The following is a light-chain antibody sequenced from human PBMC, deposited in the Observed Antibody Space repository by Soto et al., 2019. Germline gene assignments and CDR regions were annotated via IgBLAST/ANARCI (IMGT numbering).Light chain of an antibody. CDR3: QQYYSYPRT. J-gene: IGKJ1*01. CDR1: QGIISY. Sequence: AIRMTQSPSSFSASTGDRVTITCRASQGIISYLAWYQQKPGKAPKLLIYAASTLQSGVPLRFSGSGSGTDFTLTISCLQSEDFATYYCQQYYSYPRTFGQGTKVDIK. CDR2: AAS. V-gene: IGKV1-8*01.